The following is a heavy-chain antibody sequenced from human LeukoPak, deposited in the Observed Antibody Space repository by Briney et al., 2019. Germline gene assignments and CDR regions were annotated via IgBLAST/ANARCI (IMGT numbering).Heavy chain of an antibody. V-gene: IGHV1-18*01. CDR2: ISAYNGNT. D-gene: IGHD3-16*01. CDR3: ARDTWGGRLDSFDP. CDR1: GDTFTSYG. J-gene: IGHJ5*02. Sequence: GASVKGSCKASGDTFTSYGISWVRQAPGQGLEWMGWISAYNGNTNYAQKLQGRVTMTTDTSTSTAYMELRSLRSDDTAVYYCARDTWGGRLDSFDPWGQGTLVTVSS.